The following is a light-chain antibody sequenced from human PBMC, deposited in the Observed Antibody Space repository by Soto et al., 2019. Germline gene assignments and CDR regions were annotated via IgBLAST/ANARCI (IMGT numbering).Light chain of an antibody. Sequence: QAVLPHPASVSGSPGHAITISCTGTSSDVGGYDYVSWYQLHPGKAPKLMVFEVSNRPSGVSYRFSGSKSGNTASLTISGLQAEDEPDYFCSSYSISTAYLFGTGTKV. V-gene: IGLV2-14*01. J-gene: IGLJ1*01. CDR2: EVS. CDR3: SSYSISTAYL. CDR1: SSDVGGYDY.